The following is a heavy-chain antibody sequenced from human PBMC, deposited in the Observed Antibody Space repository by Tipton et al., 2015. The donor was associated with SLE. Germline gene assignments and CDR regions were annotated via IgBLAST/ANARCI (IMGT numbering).Heavy chain of an antibody. V-gene: IGHV3-30*02. D-gene: IGHD6-13*01. CDR1: GFTFSNYG. J-gene: IGHJ4*02. CDR2: IRYDGSTK. Sequence: SLRLSCAASGFTFSNYGMHWVRQAPGKGPDWVAFIRYDGSTKYHADSVKGRFTISRDNSKNTLYLQMNSLRAEDTAVYYCAKVVIAAAVDYWGQGTLVTVSS. CDR3: AKVVIAAAVDY.